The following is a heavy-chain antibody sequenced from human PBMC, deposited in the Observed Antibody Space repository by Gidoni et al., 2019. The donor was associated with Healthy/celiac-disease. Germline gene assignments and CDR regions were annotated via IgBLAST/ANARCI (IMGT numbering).Heavy chain of an antibody. J-gene: IGHJ4*02. CDR2: IYYSGST. CDR1: GGSLISSSSY. CDR3: ARVTVTTSFDY. V-gene: IGHV4-39*01. Sequence: QLQLHESGPVLVKPSVTLSLTCTVSGGSLISSSSYWGWIRQPPGKGLEWIGSIYYSGSTYYNTSLKSRVTIYVEKSKNQFSLKLSSVTAADTAVYYCARVTVTTSFDYWGQGTLVTVSS. D-gene: IGHD4-17*01.